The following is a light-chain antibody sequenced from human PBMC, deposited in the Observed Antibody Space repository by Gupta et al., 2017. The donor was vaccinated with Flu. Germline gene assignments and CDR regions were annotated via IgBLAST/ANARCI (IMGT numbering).Light chain of an antibody. Sequence: SSELTQDPAVSVALGQTVRITCQGDSLRSYYAIWYQQTPGQAPVLVIYGKNNRPSGIPDRFSGSSSGNTASLTSTGAQAEDETDYYCNARDSSGNPLFGGGTKLTVL. V-gene: IGLV3-19*01. CDR1: SLRSYY. CDR3: NARDSSGNPL. CDR2: GKN. J-gene: IGLJ3*02.